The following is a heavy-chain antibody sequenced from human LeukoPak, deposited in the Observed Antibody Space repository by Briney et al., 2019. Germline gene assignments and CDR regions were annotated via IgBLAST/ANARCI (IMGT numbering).Heavy chain of an antibody. V-gene: IGHV3-23*01. CDR1: GFTFSSYA. J-gene: IGHJ6*03. CDR2: ISGSGGST. CDR3: ARHGTITMVRGRLRYYYMDV. Sequence: PGGSLRLSCAASGFTFSSYAMSWVRQAPGKGLEWASAISGSGGSTYYADSVKGRFTISRDNSKNTLYLQMNSLRAEDTAVYYCARHGTITMVRGRLRYYYMDVWGKGATVTISS. D-gene: IGHD3-10*01.